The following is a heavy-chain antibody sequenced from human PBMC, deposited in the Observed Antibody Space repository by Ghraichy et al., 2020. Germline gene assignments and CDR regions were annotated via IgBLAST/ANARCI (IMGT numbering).Heavy chain of an antibody. V-gene: IGHV2-26*01. Sequence: SGPTLVKPTETLTLTCTVSGFSLSNARMGVSWIRQPPGKALEWLAHIFSNDEKSYSTSLKSRLTISKDTSKSQVVLTMTNMDPVDTATYYCARITRGYSGPRYFDYWGQRTLVTVSS. CDR2: IFSNDEK. D-gene: IGHD5-12*01. J-gene: IGHJ4*02. CDR1: GFSLSNARMG. CDR3: ARITRGYSGPRYFDY.